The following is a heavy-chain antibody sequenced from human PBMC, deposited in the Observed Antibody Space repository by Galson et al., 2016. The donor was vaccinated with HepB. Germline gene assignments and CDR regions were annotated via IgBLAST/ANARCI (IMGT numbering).Heavy chain of an antibody. V-gene: IGHV3-66*01. Sequence: SLRLSCAASGFTVSDNYMSWVRQAPGKGLEWVSVIYSGGITYYADSVKGRFSISRDNSKNTLYLQMKSLRAEDTAVYYCAREGLGYYDSSGYHYLFHNWGQGTLVTVSS. CDR3: AREGLGYYDSSGYHYLFHN. J-gene: IGHJ4*02. CDR1: GFTVSDNY. CDR2: IYSGGIT. D-gene: IGHD3-22*01.